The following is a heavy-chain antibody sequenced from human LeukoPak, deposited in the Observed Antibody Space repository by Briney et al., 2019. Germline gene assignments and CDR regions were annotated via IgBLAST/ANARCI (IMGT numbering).Heavy chain of an antibody. J-gene: IGHJ5*02. CDR1: GFTFSNYM. CDR3: ARHAAGDYDDWFDP. Sequence: GGSLRLSCAASGFTFSNYMMHWVRQAPGKGLVWVSRIKSDGITITYADSVKGRFTISRDNSKNTLYLQMNSLRAEDTAVYYCARHAAGDYDDWFDPWGQGTLVTVSS. D-gene: IGHD4-17*01. CDR2: IKSDGITI. V-gene: IGHV3-74*01.